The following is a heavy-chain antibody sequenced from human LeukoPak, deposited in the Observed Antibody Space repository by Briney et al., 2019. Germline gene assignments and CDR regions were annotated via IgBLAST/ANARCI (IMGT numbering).Heavy chain of an antibody. Sequence: SETLSLTCSVSGGSMCGNDGSWIREPPGQGVEGIGYIYYSGNTNYNPSLKRRVTISIETSKDQFSLTLNSVTAADTALYYCAREAGWWDYWGQETLLTVST. J-gene: IGHJ4*02. D-gene: IGHD6-19*01. CDR2: IYYSGNT. CDR3: AREAGWWDY. V-gene: IGHV4-59*01. CDR1: GGSMCGND.